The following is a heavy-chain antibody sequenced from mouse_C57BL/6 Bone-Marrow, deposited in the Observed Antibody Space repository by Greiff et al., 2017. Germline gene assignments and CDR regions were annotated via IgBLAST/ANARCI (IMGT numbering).Heavy chain of an antibody. J-gene: IGHJ3*01. D-gene: IGHD2-2*01. CDR1: GFSLTSYG. Sequence: VMLVESGPGLVAPSQSLSITCTVSGFSLTSYGVDWVRQSPGQGLEWLGVIWGVGSTNYNSALKSRLSISKDNSKSQVFLKRNSLQTYDTSMYYCASVGGYDGFAYWGQGTLVTVSS. CDR3: ASVGGYDGFAY. V-gene: IGHV2-6*01. CDR2: IWGVGST.